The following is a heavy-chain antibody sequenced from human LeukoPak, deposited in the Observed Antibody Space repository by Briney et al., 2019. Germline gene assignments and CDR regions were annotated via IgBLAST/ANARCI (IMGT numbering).Heavy chain of an antibody. J-gene: IGHJ4*02. CDR2: INHSGST. CDR1: GGSFSGYY. Sequence: SETLSLTCAVYGGSFSGYYWSWIRQPPGKGLEWIGEINHSGSTNYNPSLKSRVTISVDTSKIQFSLKLSSVTAADTAVYYCARVGLERRLGYWGQGTLVTVSS. V-gene: IGHV4-34*01. D-gene: IGHD1-1*01. CDR3: ARVGLERRLGY.